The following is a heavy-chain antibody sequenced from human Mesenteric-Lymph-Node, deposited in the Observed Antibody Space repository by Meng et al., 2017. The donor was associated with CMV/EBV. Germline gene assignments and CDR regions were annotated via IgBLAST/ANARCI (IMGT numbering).Heavy chain of an antibody. CDR2: TTGGGST. CDR1: GFTFSTTW. CDR3: TTDSLSCSSLSCFPEPYYGMGV. V-gene: IGHV3-15*01. Sequence: GESLKISCAASGFTFSTTWMSWVRQAPGKGLEWVGRTTGGGSTVYAAAVKGRFSISRENSRNMLYLQMNSLKTEDTATYYCTTDSLSCSSLSCFPEPYYGMGVWGQGTTVTVSS. D-gene: IGHD2-2*01. J-gene: IGHJ6*02.